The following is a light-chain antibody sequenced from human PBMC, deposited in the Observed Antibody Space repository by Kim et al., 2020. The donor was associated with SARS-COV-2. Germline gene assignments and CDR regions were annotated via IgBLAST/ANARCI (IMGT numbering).Light chain of an antibody. Sequence: SPGERATLSCRARQSVSSSSLAWYQQKRGQAPRLLIHGASIRAPGIPDRFSGSGSATDFTLTINRLEPEDSAVYYCQQSVDTPLTFGQGTRLEIK. CDR1: QSVSSSS. CDR3: QQSVDTPLT. CDR2: GAS. J-gene: IGKJ5*01. V-gene: IGKV3-20*01.